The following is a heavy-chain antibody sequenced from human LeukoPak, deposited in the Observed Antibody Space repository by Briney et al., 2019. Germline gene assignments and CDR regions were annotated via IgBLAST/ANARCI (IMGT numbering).Heavy chain of an antibody. Sequence: SETLSLTCTVSGGSISSGDYYWSWIRQPPGKGLEWTGYIYYSGSTYYNPSLKSRVTISVDTSKNQFSLELSSVTAADTAVYYCARVGIVAPRNFDYWGQGTLVTVSS. J-gene: IGHJ4*02. D-gene: IGHD2-15*01. CDR2: IYYSGST. CDR1: GGSISSGDYY. CDR3: ARVGIVAPRNFDY. V-gene: IGHV4-30-4*01.